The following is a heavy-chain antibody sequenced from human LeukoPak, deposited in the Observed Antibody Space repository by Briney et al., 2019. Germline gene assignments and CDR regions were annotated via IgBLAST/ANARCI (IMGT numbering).Heavy chain of an antibody. J-gene: IGHJ3*02. D-gene: IGHD3-22*01. CDR3: ARVRGYYYDSSGYYYPPRGAFDI. CDR1: GYTFTGYY. Sequence: ASVKVSCKASGYTFTGYYMHWVRQAPGQGAEWMGWTNPNSGGTNYAQKFQGRVTMTRDTSISTAYMELSRLRSDDTAVYYCARVRGYYYDSSGYYYPPRGAFDIWGQGTMVTVSS. CDR2: TNPNSGGT. V-gene: IGHV1-2*02.